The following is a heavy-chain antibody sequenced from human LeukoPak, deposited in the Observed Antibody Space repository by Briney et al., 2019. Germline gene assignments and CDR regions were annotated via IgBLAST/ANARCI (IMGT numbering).Heavy chain of an antibody. CDR2: IWYDGSNK. J-gene: IGHJ2*01. CDR3: ARGPGHDWYFDL. D-gene: IGHD3-10*01. Sequence: GGSLRLSCAASGFTFSSYDMHWVRQAPGKGLEWVAVIWYDGSNKYYADSVQGRFTISRDNSKNTLYLQMNSLRAEDTAVYYCARGPGHDWYFDLWGRGTLVTVSS. V-gene: IGHV3-33*01. CDR1: GFTFSSYD.